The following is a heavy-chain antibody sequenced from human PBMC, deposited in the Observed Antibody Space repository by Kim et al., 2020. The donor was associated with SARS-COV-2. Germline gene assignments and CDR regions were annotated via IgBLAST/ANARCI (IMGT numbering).Heavy chain of an antibody. CDR3: ARHFGRRFGYYYGMDV. J-gene: IGHJ6*02. D-gene: IGHD3-16*01. V-gene: IGHV4-39*01. CDR1: GGSISSSSYY. Sequence: SETLSLTCTVSGGSISSSSYYWGWIRQPPGKGLEWIGSIYYSGSTYYNPSLKSRVTISVDTSKNQFSLKLSSVTAADTAVYYCARHFGRRFGYYYGMDVWGQGTTVTVSS. CDR2: IYYSGST.